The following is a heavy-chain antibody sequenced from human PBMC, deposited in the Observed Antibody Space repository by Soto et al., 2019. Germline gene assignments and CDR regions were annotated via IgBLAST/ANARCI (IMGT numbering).Heavy chain of an antibody. CDR3: ARVGGHYSSSSLAYYFDY. CDR1: GGSISSGGYY. V-gene: IGHV4-31*03. J-gene: IGHJ4*02. D-gene: IGHD6-6*01. CDR2: IYYSGST. Sequence: PSETLSLTCTVSGGSISSGGYYWSWIRQHPGKGLEWIGYIYYSGSTYYNPPLKSRVTISVDTSKNQLSLKLSSVTAADTAVYYCARVGGHYSSSSLAYYFDYWGQGTLVTVSS.